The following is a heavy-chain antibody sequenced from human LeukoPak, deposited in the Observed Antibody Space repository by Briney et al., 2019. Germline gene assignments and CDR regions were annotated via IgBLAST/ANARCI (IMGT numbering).Heavy chain of an antibody. CDR1: GYTFTSYY. Sequence: GASVKVSCKASGYTFTSYYMHWVRQAPGQGLEWMGGIIPIFGTANYAQKFQGRVTITADESTSTAYMELSSLRSEDTAVYYCARDLSSSSDYWGQGTLVTVSS. CDR2: IIPIFGTA. CDR3: ARDLSSSSDY. D-gene: IGHD6-6*01. V-gene: IGHV1-69*13. J-gene: IGHJ4*02.